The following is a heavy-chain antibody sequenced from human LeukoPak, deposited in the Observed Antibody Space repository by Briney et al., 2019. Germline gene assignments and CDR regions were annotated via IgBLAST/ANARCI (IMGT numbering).Heavy chain of an antibody. V-gene: IGHV3-9*01. Sequence: GRSLRLSCAASGFTFDDYAMHWVRHAPGKGLEWVSGISWNSGSIGYADSVKGRFTISRDNAKNSLYLQMNSLRAEDTALYYCAKDREGLENDYFDYWGQGTLVTVSS. CDR1: GFTFDDYA. CDR2: ISWNSGSI. CDR3: AKDREGLENDYFDY. J-gene: IGHJ4*02.